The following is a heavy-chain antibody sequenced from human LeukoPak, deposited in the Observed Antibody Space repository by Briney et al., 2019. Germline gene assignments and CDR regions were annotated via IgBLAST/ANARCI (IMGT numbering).Heavy chain of an antibody. CDR1: GFTFSSYA. D-gene: IGHD6-13*01. CDR3: ARGPWSAAGYNGMDV. CDR2: ISGSGGST. Sequence: PGGSLRLSCAASGFTFSSYAMSWVRQAPGKGLEWVSAISGSGGSTYYADSVKGRFTISRDNSKNTLYLQMNSLRGEDTAVYYCARGPWSAAGYNGMDVWGQGTTVTVSS. J-gene: IGHJ6*02. V-gene: IGHV3-23*01.